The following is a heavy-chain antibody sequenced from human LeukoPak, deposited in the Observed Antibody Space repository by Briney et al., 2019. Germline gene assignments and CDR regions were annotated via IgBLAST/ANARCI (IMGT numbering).Heavy chain of an antibody. V-gene: IGHV3-21*04. CDR1: GFTFSSYS. Sequence: PGGSLRLSCAASGFTFSSYSMNWVRQAPGKGLEWVSSISSSSSYIYYADSVKGRFTISKDLSKNTLYMRMSSLRAEDTAVYFCAKRRYDSSGHFDSWGQGTLVTVSS. J-gene: IGHJ4*02. D-gene: IGHD3-22*01. CDR3: AKRRYDSSGHFDS. CDR2: ISSSSSYI.